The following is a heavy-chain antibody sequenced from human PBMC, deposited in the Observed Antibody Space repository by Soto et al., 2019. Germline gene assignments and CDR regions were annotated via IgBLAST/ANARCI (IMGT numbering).Heavy chain of an antibody. V-gene: IGHV3-23*01. Sequence: GGSLRLSCAASGFSFRNYAMSWVRQAPGKGLEWVSSISGSAVKIFYADSVKGRFTISRDNFKNTLHLQMNSLTVDDTAVYYCAKGGPYDSIVGSDYYGVDVWGQGTTVTVSS. D-gene: IGHD3-10*01. CDR2: ISGSAVKI. J-gene: IGHJ6*02. CDR1: GFSFRNYA. CDR3: AKGGPYDSIVGSDYYGVDV.